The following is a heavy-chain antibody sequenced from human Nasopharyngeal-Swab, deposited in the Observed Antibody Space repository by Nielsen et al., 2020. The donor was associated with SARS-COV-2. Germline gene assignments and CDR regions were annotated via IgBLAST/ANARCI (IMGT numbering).Heavy chain of an antibody. V-gene: IGHV4-39*07. D-gene: IGHD5-18*01. Sequence: WIRQPPGKGLEWIVSIYYSGSTYYNPSLKSRVTISVDTSKNQFSLKLSSVTAADTAVYYCARDRGRGYSYGSFHYWGQGTLVTVSS. CDR3: ARDRGRGYSYGSFHY. J-gene: IGHJ4*02. CDR2: IYYSGST.